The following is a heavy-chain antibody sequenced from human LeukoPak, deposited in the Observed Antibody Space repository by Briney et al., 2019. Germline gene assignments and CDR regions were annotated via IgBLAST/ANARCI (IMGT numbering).Heavy chain of an antibody. CDR1: GFTVSTNS. J-gene: IGHJ3*02. D-gene: IGHD1-1*01. V-gene: IGHV3-53*01. CDR2: IYSDNT. CDR3: ARHTTGYNSPRDSFNI. Sequence: PGGSLRLSCTVSGFTVSTNSMSWVRQAPGKGLEWISFIYSDNTHYSDSVKGRFTISRDNSKNTLYLQMNSLRAEDTAVYYCARHTTGYNSPRDSFNIWGQGTMVTVSS.